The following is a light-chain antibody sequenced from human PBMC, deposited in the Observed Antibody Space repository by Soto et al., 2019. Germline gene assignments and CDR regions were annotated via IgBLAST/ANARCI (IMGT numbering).Light chain of an antibody. CDR3: QQYNSHSQT. J-gene: IGKJ3*01. Sequence: DIQMTQSPSTLSASVGDRVTITCRASQSISSWLAWYQQKPGKAPKLLIYKASSLESGVPSRFSGSGSGTEFTLTISSLQPDDFATYYCQQYNSHSQTFGPGTKVDIK. CDR1: QSISSW. V-gene: IGKV1-5*03. CDR2: KAS.